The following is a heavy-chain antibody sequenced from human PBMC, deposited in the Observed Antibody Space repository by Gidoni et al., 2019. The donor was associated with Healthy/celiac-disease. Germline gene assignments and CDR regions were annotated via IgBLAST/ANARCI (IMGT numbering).Heavy chain of an antibody. J-gene: IGHJ5*02. Sequence: QVQLVQSRAEVKRPGSAVKVSCKASGGTFSSYAISCVRQAPGQGLEWMGGIIPIFGTANYAQKFQGRVTITADESTSTAYMELSSLRSEDTAVYYCARQMTGIVVVPAAGSIWFDPWGQGTLVTVSS. D-gene: IGHD2-2*01. CDR1: GGTFSSYA. V-gene: IGHV1-69*01. CDR2: IIPIFGTA. CDR3: ARQMTGIVVVPAAGSIWFDP.